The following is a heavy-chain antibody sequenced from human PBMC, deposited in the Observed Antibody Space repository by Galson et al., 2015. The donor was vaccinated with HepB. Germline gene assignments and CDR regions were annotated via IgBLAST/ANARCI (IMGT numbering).Heavy chain of an antibody. CDR3: AREWSTMVRGIIYDYYGLDV. CDR2: TYYRSKWYN. D-gene: IGHD3-10*01. CDR1: GDSVSSNSAA. Sequence: CAISGDSVSSNSAAWNWIRQSPSRGLEWLGRTYYRSKWYNDYAVSVKSRITINPDTSKNQFSLQLNSVTPEDTAVYYCAREWSTMVRGIIYDYYGLDVWGQGTTVTVSS. V-gene: IGHV6-1*01. J-gene: IGHJ6*02.